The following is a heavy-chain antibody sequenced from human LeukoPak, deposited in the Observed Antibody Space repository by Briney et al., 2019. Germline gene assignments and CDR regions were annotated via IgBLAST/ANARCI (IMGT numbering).Heavy chain of an antibody. CDR3: ARDLGGFGEIPYNWFDP. J-gene: IGHJ5*02. D-gene: IGHD3-10*01. Sequence: PSETLSLTCTVSGGSISSGDYYWSWIRQPPGKGLEWIGYIYYSGSTYYNPSLKSRVTISVDTSKNQFSLKLSSVTAADTAVYYCARDLGGFGEIPYNWFDPWGQGTLVTVSS. CDR1: GGSISSGDYY. CDR2: IYYSGST. V-gene: IGHV4-30-4*02.